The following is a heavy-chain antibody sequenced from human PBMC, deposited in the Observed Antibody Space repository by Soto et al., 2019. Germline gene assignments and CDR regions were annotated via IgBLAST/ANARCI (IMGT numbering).Heavy chain of an antibody. Sequence: QVQLVESGGGVVQPGRSLRLSCAASGFTFSSYGMHWVRQAPGKGLEWVAVISYDGSKKYYADSVRGRFTISRDNSKNTLYLQMNSLRPEDTAVYYWADEVGLDYWGQGTLVTVSS. D-gene: IGHD2-15*01. CDR2: ISYDGSKK. CDR3: ADEVGLDY. J-gene: IGHJ4*02. V-gene: IGHV3-30*18. CDR1: GFTFSSYG.